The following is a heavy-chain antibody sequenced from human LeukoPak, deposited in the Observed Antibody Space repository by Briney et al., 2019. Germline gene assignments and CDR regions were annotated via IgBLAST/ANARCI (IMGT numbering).Heavy chain of an antibody. J-gene: IGHJ3*02. Sequence: PGASVTVSCKASGYTFTSYGISWVRQAPGQGLEWMGWISAYNGNTNYAQKLQGRVTMTTDTSTSTAYMELRSLRPDDTAVYYCARVAVAGVNAFDIWGQGTMVTVSS. CDR2: ISAYNGNT. CDR3: ARVAVAGVNAFDI. D-gene: IGHD6-19*01. CDR1: GYTFTSYG. V-gene: IGHV1-18*01.